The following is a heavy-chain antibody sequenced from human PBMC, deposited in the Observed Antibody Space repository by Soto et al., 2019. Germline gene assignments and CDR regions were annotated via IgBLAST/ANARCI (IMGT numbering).Heavy chain of an antibody. Sequence: SETLSLTCTVSGASISGFYWSWIRKSAGKGLEWIGRIYATGTTDYNPSLKSRVMMSVDTSKKQFSLKLRSVTAADTAVYYCVRDGTKTLRDWFDPWGQGILVTVSS. CDR2: IYATGTT. D-gene: IGHD1-1*01. J-gene: IGHJ5*02. CDR3: VRDGTKTLRDWFDP. CDR1: GASISGFY. V-gene: IGHV4-4*07.